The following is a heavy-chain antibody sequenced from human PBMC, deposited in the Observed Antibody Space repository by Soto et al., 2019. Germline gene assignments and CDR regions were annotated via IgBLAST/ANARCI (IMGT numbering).Heavy chain of an antibody. Sequence: SETLSLTCTVSGGSISSTNYYWSWIRQPPGKGLEWIGSIYYSGSTYYNPSLKSRVTISVDTSNNQFSLKLSSVTAADTAVYYCARQLRWVYYFDYWGQGTLVIVSS. CDR3: ARQLRWVYYFDY. CDR2: IYYSGST. CDR1: GGSISSTNYY. J-gene: IGHJ4*02. V-gene: IGHV4-39*01. D-gene: IGHD5-12*01.